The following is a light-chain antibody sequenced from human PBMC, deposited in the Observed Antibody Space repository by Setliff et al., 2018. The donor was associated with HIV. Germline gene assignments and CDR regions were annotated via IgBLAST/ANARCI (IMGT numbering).Light chain of an antibody. Sequence: QSALTQPPSVSGSPGQSVTISCTGTSSDIGVYNYVSWYQQHPGRAPKLIIYDVNKRPSGVPGRFSGSKSGNAASLTISRLRAEDEADYYCCSYAGTYTYVFGTGTKVTV. CDR3: CSYAGTYTYV. CDR2: DVN. J-gene: IGLJ1*01. V-gene: IGLV2-11*01. CDR1: SSDIGVYNY.